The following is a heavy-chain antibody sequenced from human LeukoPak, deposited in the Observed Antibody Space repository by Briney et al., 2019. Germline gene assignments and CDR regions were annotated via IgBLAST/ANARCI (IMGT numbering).Heavy chain of an antibody. J-gene: IGHJ4*02. Sequence: GASVKVSCKASGYTFTSYYMHWVRQAPGQGLEWMGIINPSGGSTSYAQKFQGRVTMTRDMSTSTVYMELSSLRSEDTAVYYCAKAHKPVLRYFDWSRPYFYFDYWGQGTLVTVSS. CDR2: INPSGGST. V-gene: IGHV1-46*01. CDR1: GYTFTSYY. D-gene: IGHD3-9*01. CDR3: AKAHKPVLRYFDWSRPYFYFDY.